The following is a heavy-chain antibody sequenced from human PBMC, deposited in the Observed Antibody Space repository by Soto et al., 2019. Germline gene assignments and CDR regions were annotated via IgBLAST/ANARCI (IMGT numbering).Heavy chain of an antibody. CDR1: GGSFSGYY. J-gene: IGHJ4*02. V-gene: IGHV4-34*01. Sequence: ASETLSLTCAVYGGSFSGYYWSWIRQPPGKGLEWIGEINHSGSTNYNPSLKSRVTISVDTSKNQFSLKLSSVTAADTAVYYCARGKRLGYCTNGVCYFDYWGQGTLVTVSS. D-gene: IGHD2-8*01. CDR2: INHSGST. CDR3: ARGKRLGYCTNGVCYFDY.